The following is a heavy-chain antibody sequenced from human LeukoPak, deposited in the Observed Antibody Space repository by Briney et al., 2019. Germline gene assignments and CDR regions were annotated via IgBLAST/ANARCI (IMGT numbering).Heavy chain of an antibody. Sequence: ASVKVSCKASGYTFTSYDINRVRQATGQGLEWMGWMNPNSGNTGYAQKFQGRVTMTRNTSISTAYMELSSLRPEDTAVYYCARDYRGIAAAGKGSYCYYYYMDVWGKGTTVTVSS. D-gene: IGHD6-13*01. CDR1: GYTFTSYD. CDR3: ARDYRGIAAAGKGSYCYYYYMDV. V-gene: IGHV1-8*01. CDR2: MNPNSGNT. J-gene: IGHJ6*03.